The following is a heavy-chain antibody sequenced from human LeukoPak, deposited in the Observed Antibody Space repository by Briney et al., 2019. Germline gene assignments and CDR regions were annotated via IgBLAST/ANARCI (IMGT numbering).Heavy chain of an antibody. Sequence: SETLSLTCTVSGGSISSSSYYWGWIRQPPGKGLEWIGSIYYSGSTYYNPSLKSRVTISVDTSKNQFSLKLSSVTAADTAVYYCALYYGSGSEVSWFDPWGQGTLVTVSS. D-gene: IGHD3-10*01. CDR3: ALYYGSGSEVSWFDP. CDR1: GGSISSSSYY. J-gene: IGHJ5*02. V-gene: IGHV4-39*01. CDR2: IYYSGST.